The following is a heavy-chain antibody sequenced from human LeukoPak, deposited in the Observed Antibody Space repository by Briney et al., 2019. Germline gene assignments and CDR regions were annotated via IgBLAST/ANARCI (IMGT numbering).Heavy chain of an antibody. J-gene: IGHJ6*02. D-gene: IGHD6-13*01. Sequence: GGSLRLSCAASGFTFDDYAMHWVRQAPGKGLEWVSGISWNSGSIGYADSVKGRFTISRDNAKNSLYLQMNSLRAEDTALYYCAKDIGGSSWYYYYYYGMDVWGQGTTVTVSS. V-gene: IGHV3-9*01. CDR1: GFTFDDYA. CDR3: AKDIGGSSWYYYYYYGMDV. CDR2: ISWNSGSI.